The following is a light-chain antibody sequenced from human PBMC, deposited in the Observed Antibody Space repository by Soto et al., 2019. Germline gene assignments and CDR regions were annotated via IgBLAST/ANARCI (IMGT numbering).Light chain of an antibody. V-gene: IGKV1-39*01. J-gene: IGKJ1*01. CDR3: QQSYSTLRT. CDR1: QSISSY. Sequence: DIQMTQSPSSLSASVGDRVTITCRASQSISSYLNWYQQKPGKAPKLLIYAASSLQSGVPSRFSGSGSGTHFTLTTSSLQPEDFATYYCQQSYSTLRTFGQGTKVEIK. CDR2: AAS.